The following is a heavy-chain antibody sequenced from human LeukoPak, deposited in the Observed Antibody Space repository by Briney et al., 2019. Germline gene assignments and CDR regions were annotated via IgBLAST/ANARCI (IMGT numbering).Heavy chain of an antibody. D-gene: IGHD3-3*01. V-gene: IGHV1-8*03. Sequence: ASVKVSCKASGYTFTSYDTIWVRQATGQGLEWMGWMNPNSGNTGYAQKFQGRVTITRNTSISTAYMELSSLRSEDTAVYYCARGPPYDVWSGYYLDWFDPWGQGTLVTVSS. CDR3: ARGPPYDVWSGYYLDWFDP. CDR2: MNPNSGNT. J-gene: IGHJ5*02. CDR1: GYTFTSYD.